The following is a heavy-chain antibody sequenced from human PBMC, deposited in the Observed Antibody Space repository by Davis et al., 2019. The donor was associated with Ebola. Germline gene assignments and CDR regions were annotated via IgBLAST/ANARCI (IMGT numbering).Heavy chain of an antibody. V-gene: IGHV1-69*13. Sequence: SVKVSCKASGGTFSSYAISWVRQAPGQGLEWMGGIIPIFGTANYAQKFQGRVTITADESTSTAYMELSSLRSEDTAVYYCAREGDIVVVPAATRGAFDIWGQGTMVTVSS. D-gene: IGHD2-2*01. CDR3: AREGDIVVVPAATRGAFDI. CDR2: IIPIFGTA. CDR1: GGTFSSYA. J-gene: IGHJ3*02.